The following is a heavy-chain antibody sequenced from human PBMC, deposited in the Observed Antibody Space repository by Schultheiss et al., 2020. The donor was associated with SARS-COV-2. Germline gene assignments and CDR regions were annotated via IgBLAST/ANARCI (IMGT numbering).Heavy chain of an antibody. CDR1: GFTFSSYA. D-gene: IGHD1-1*01. CDR2: ISGSGGST. Sequence: GGSLRLSCAASGFTFSSYAMSWVRQAPGKGLEWVSAISGSGGSTYYADSVKGRFTIFRDNSKSTLYLQMNSLRAEDTAVYYCARVRKVWASNNWSYYFDYWGQGTLVTGSS. CDR3: ARVRKVWASNNWSYYFDY. V-gene: IGHV3-23*01. J-gene: IGHJ4*02.